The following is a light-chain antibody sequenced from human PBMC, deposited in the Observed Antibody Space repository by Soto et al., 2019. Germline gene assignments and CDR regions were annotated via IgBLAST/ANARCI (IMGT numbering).Light chain of an antibody. CDR2: DAS. V-gene: IGKV1-5*01. Sequence: DLQMTQSPSTLSASVGDRVTITCRASQSIRNWLAWYQQKPGKAPKLLIYDASSLERGVPGRFRGSRTGTEFTLTITSLQRDDFATYYCQQHDSYPGTFGQGTKVEIK. J-gene: IGKJ1*01. CDR3: QQHDSYPGT. CDR1: QSIRNW.